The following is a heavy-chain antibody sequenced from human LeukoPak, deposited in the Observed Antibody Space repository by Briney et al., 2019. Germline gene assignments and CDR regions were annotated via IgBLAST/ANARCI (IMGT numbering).Heavy chain of an antibody. V-gene: IGHV4-61*02. CDR1: GGSISSGSYY. J-gene: IGHJ4*02. CDR3: ASMGVYDRGM. CDR2: IYTSGST. Sequence: KPSETLSLTCTVSGGSISSGSYYWSWIRQPAGKGLEWIGRIYTSGSTNYNPSLKSRVTISVDTSKNQFPLKLSSVTAADTAVYYCASMGVYDRGMWGQGTLVTVSS. D-gene: IGHD3-22*01.